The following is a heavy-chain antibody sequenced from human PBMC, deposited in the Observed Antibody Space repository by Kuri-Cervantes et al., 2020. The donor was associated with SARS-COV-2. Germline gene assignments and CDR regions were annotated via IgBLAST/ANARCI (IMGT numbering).Heavy chain of an antibody. J-gene: IGHJ3*02. V-gene: IGHV4-39*07. CDR2: IYYSGST. D-gene: IGHD1-26*01. CDR1: GGSISSSSYY. CDR3: ARARIVGANVDAFDI. Sequence: SETLSLTCTVSGGSISSSSYYWGWIRQPPGKGLEWIGSIYYSGSTYYNPSLKSRVTISVDTPKNQFSLKLSSVTAADTAVYYCARARIVGANVDAFDIWGQGTMVTVSS.